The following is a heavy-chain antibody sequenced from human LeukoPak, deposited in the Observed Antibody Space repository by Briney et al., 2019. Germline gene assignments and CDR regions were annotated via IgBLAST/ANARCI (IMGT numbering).Heavy chain of an antibody. CDR2: IYSGGST. V-gene: IGHV3-53*01. Sequence: TGGSLRLSCAASGFTVSSNYMSWVRQAPGKGLEWVSVIYSGGSTYYADSVKGRFTISRDNSKNTLYLQVNSLRAEDTAVYYCARARAVQLWSFFDYWGQGTLVTVSS. D-gene: IGHD5-18*01. CDR3: ARARAVQLWSFFDY. CDR1: GFTVSSNY. J-gene: IGHJ4*02.